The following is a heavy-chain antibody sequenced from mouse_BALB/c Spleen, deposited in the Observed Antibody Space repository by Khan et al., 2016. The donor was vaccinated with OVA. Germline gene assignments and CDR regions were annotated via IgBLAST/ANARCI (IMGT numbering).Heavy chain of an antibody. Sequence: VQLQESGPGLVPPSQSLSITCTISGFSLTNYGIHWVRQPPGKGLEWLVVIWSDGSTTYNSVLKSRLSISKDNSKSQVFLKMHSLQIDDTAVYYRAIQPYYHYYLMDYWGQGTSVPVPS. J-gene: IGHJ4*01. V-gene: IGHV2-6-1*01. CDR1: GFSLTNYG. CDR3: AIQPYYHYYLMDY. D-gene: IGHD2-10*01. CDR2: IWSDGST.